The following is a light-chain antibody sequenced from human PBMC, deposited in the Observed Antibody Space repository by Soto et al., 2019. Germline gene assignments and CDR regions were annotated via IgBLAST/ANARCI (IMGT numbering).Light chain of an antibody. CDR1: QSVSSSY. Sequence: EIVLTQSPGTLSLSPGERATLSCRASQSVSSSYLAWYQQKPGQAPRLLIYSASSRATGIPDRFSGSGSGTDFTLTISRLEPEDFAVYYCQQYGSSGTFAQGTKVHIK. J-gene: IGKJ1*01. V-gene: IGKV3-20*01. CDR3: QQYGSSGT. CDR2: SAS.